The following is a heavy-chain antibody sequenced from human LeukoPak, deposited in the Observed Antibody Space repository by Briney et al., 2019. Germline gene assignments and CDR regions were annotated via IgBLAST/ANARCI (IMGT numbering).Heavy chain of an antibody. CDR2: INAGNGNT. CDR3: ARDGSGYYY. V-gene: IGHV1-3*01. CDR1: GYTFNSYA. Sequence: ASVKVSCKASGYTFNSYAMHWVRQAPGQRLEWMGWINAGNGNTKYSQKFQGRVTITTDESTSTAHMELSSLRSEDTAVYYCARDGSGYYYWGQGTLVTVSS. D-gene: IGHD3-22*01. J-gene: IGHJ4*02.